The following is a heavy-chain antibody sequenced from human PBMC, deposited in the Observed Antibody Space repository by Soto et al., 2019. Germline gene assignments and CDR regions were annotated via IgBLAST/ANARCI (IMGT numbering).Heavy chain of an antibody. CDR2: INHSGST. CDR3: ARGPKLLSTKNWYDP. D-gene: IGHD3-10*01. CDR1: GGSFSGYY. Sequence: QVQLQQWGAGLLKPSETLSLTCAVYGGSFSGYYWSWIRQPPGKGLEWIGEINHSGSTNYNPSLNSRVTTXXDXSXXQFSLKLSSVTAADTAVYYCARGPKLLSTKNWYDPWGQGTLVTVSS. J-gene: IGHJ5*02. V-gene: IGHV4-34*01.